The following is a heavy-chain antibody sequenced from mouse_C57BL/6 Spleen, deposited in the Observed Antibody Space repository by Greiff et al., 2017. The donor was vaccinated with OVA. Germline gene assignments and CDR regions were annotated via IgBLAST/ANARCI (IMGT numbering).Heavy chain of an antibody. V-gene: IGHV1-64*01. J-gene: IGHJ4*01. D-gene: IGHD1-1*01. CDR1: GYTFTSYW. CDR3: ARPSVTTVYAMDY. Sequence: QVQLQQPGAELVKPGASVKLSCKASGYTFTSYWMHWVKQRPGQGLEWIGMIHPNSGSTNYNEKFKSKATLTVDKSSSTAYMQLSSLTSEDSAVYYCARPSVTTVYAMDYWGQGTSVTVSS. CDR2: IHPNSGST.